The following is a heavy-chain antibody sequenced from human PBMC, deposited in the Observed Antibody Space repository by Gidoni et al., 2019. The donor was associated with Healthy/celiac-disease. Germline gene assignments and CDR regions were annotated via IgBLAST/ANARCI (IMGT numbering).Heavy chain of an antibody. CDR3: ARNQFFLRWESHFDY. CDR2: INPNSGCT. J-gene: IGHJ4*02. CDR1: GYTFTGYY. D-gene: IGHD1-26*01. Sequence: QVQLVQSGAEVKKPGASVKVACKASGYTFTGYYMPGVRQAPGQGLEWMGWINPNSGCTTSAQTFQGRVIMTRDTSISTAYMDLSRLRSDDTAVYYCARNQFFLRWESHFDYWGQGTLVTVSS. V-gene: IGHV1-2*02.